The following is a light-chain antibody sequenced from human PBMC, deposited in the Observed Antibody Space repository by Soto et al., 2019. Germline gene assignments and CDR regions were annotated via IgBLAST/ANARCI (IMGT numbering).Light chain of an antibody. J-gene: IGLJ2*01. V-gene: IGLV2-14*03. Sequence: QSALTQPASVSGSPGQSITISCTGTSSDVGGYNYVSWYQQHPGKAPKLMIYDVSNRPSGVSNRFSGSKSGNTASLTISGLQAEDEADYCCCSYTSSSTPVVFGGGTKLTVL. CDR1: SSDVGGYNY. CDR3: CSYTSSSTPVV. CDR2: DVS.